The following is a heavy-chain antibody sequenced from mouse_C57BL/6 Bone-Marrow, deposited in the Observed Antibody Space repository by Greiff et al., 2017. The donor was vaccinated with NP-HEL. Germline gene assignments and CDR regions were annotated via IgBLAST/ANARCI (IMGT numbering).Heavy chain of an antibody. Sequence: QVQLQQSGAELVKPGASVKFSCKASGYEFRNYWMNWVKQRPGKGLEWIGQIYPGDGDTKYTGKFKDKATLTADKSSSTAYMQLSRLTSEDSAVYFCTRGAYWGQGTLVTVSA. CDR1: GYEFRNYW. CDR3: TRGAY. CDR2: IYPGDGDT. J-gene: IGHJ3*01. V-gene: IGHV1-80*01.